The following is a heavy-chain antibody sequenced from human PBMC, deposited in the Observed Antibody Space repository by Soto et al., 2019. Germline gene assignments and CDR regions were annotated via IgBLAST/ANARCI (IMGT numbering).Heavy chain of an antibody. CDR3: ASMGYHYGSGSYPLDY. V-gene: IGHV4-59*08. D-gene: IGHD3-10*01. J-gene: IGHJ4*02. CDR1: GGTISSYD. CDR2: MYNSGST. Sequence: SQTMSLTCTVSGGTISSYDWTWIRQPPGKGLEWIGFMYNSGSTHYNPSLKSRVTISLDTSKNQFSLNLRSVTAADTAVYYCASMGYHYGSGSYPLDYWGQGTLVTVSS.